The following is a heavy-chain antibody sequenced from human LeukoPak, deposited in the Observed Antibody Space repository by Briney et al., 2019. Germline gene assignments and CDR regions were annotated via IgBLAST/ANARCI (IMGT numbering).Heavy chain of an antibody. V-gene: IGHV3-30*14. CDR2: ISYDGSNK. CDR1: GFTFSSYA. Sequence: PGGSLRLSCAASGFTFSSYAMHWVRQAPGKGLEWVAVISYDGSNKYYADSVKGRFTISRDNSKNTLYLQMNSLRAEDTAVYYCVLRFDYWGQGTLVTVSS. J-gene: IGHJ4*02. D-gene: IGHD3-16*01. CDR3: VLRFDY.